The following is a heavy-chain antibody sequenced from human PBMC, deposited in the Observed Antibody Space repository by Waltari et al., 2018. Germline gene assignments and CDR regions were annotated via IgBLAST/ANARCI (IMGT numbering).Heavy chain of an antibody. CDR2: ISSSSSTI. CDR3: ARQPFGVVIGCDY. V-gene: IGHV3-48*01. CDR1: GFTFSSYS. Sequence: EVQLVESGGGLVQPGGSLRLSCAASGFTFSSYSMIWVRKAPGKGLEWVSYISSSSSTIYYADSVKGRFTISRDNAKNSLYLQMNSLRAEDTAVYYCARQPFGVVIGCDYWGQGTLVTVSS. J-gene: IGHJ4*02. D-gene: IGHD3-3*01.